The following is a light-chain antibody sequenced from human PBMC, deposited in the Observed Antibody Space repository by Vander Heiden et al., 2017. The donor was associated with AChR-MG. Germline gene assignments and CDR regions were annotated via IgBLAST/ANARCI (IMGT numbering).Light chain of an antibody. V-gene: IGLV2-14*03. CDR3: SSYTSSSPYV. J-gene: IGLJ1*01. Sequence: HSALTPPPSGPASPGPSTTIFCTGTSSDVGAYNYVSWHQQHPGKAPKVMIYDVSKRPSGVANRFSGSKSGNTASLTSSGLQAEDEADYYCSSYTSSSPYVFGTGTKVTVL. CDR2: DVS. CDR1: SSDVGAYNY.